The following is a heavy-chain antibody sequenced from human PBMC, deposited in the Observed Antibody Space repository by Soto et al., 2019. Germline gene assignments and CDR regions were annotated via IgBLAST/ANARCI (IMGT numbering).Heavy chain of an antibody. V-gene: IGHV1-46*03. J-gene: IGHJ5*02. CDR2: INPSGGST. CDR1: GYTFTSYY. Sequence: QVQLVQSGAEVKKPGASVKVSCKASGYTFTSYYMHWVRQAPGQGLEWMGIINPSGGSTSYAQKFQSRVTMTRDTSTSTVYMELSSLRSEDTAVYYCARGSGIAAAGRGWFDPWGQGTLVTVSS. CDR3: ARGSGIAAAGRGWFDP. D-gene: IGHD6-13*01.